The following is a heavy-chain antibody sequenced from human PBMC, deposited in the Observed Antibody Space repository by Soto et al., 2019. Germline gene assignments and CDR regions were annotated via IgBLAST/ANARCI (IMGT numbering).Heavy chain of an antibody. D-gene: IGHD3-22*01. CDR1: GFPFSSYA. Sequence: GGSLRLSCAASGFPFSSYAMSWVRQAPGKGLEWVSAISGSGGSTYYADSVKGRFTISRDNSKNTLYLQMNSLRAEDTAVYYCAKGDYYDSSGYYYFDYWGQGTLVSVS. CDR3: AKGDYYDSSGYYYFDY. J-gene: IGHJ4*02. CDR2: ISGSGGST. V-gene: IGHV3-23*01.